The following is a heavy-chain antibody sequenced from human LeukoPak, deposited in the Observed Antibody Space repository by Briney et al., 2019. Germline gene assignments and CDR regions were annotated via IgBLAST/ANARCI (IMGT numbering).Heavy chain of an antibody. Sequence: PGGSLRLSCAASGSTFDDYAMHWVRQAPGKGLEWVSGISWNSDSIGYADSVKGRFTISRDNAKNSLYLQMNSLRAEDTAFYYCATKRHGARPFDYWGQGTLVTVSS. D-gene: IGHD3-10*01. V-gene: IGHV3-9*01. CDR2: ISWNSDSI. J-gene: IGHJ4*02. CDR1: GSTFDDYA. CDR3: ATKRHGARPFDY.